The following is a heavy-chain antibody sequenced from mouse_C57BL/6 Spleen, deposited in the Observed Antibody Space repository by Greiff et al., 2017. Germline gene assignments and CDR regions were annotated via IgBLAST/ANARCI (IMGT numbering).Heavy chain of an antibody. J-gene: IGHJ4*01. CDR2: INPYNGGT. CDR1: GYTFTDYY. V-gene: IGHV1-19*01. D-gene: IGHD1-1*01. CDR3: ARGGYYGSSYYAMDY. Sequence: EVQLQESGPVLVKPGASVKMSCKASGYTFTDYYMNWVKQSHGKSLEWIGVINPYNGGTSYNQKFKGKATLTVDKSSSTAYMELNSLTSEDAAVYYCARGGYYGSSYYAMDYWGQGTSVTVSS.